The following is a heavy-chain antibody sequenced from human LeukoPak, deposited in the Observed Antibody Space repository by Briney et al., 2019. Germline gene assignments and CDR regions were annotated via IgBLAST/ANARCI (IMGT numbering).Heavy chain of an antibody. CDR3: ARDPARDGDYTGDY. CDR2: ISSSSSYI. J-gene: IGHJ4*02. D-gene: IGHD4-17*01. Sequence: GGSLRLSCAASGFTFSSYSMNWVRQAPGKGLEWVSSISSSSSYIYYADSVKGRFTISRDNAKNSLYLQMNSLRAEDTAVYYCARDPARDGDYTGDYWGQGTLVTVSS. CDR1: GFTFSSYS. V-gene: IGHV3-21*01.